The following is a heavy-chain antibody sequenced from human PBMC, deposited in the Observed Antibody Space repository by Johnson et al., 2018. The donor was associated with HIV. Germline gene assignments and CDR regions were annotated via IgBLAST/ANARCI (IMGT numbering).Heavy chain of an antibody. J-gene: IGHJ3*02. D-gene: IGHD6-19*01. CDR1: GFKFDDYG. CDR3: ARRAGYSGQWLVQTVDAFDI. V-gene: IGHV3-20*04. CDR2: INWNGGRI. Sequence: VQLVESGGGLVKPGGSLRLSCAASGFKFDDYGMSWVRQAPGKGLEWVSGINWNGGRIGYADSVKGRFTISRDNAKKSLHLQMNSLRAEDTALYYCARRAGYSGQWLVQTVDAFDIWGQGTMVTVSS.